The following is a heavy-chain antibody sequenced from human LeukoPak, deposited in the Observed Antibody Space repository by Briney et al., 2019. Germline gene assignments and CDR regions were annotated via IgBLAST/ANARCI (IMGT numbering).Heavy chain of an antibody. CDR1: GDSISSSY. D-gene: IGHD3-10*01. CDR2: IYYSGST. J-gene: IGHJ6*02. V-gene: IGHV4-59*08. Sequence: SETLSLTCTVSGDSISSSYWSWIWQPPGKGLEWIGYIYYSGSTNYNPSLKSRVTISVDTSKNQFSLRLSSVAAADTAVYYCARGDGSFYYGMDVWGQGTTVTVSS. CDR3: ARGDGSFYYGMDV.